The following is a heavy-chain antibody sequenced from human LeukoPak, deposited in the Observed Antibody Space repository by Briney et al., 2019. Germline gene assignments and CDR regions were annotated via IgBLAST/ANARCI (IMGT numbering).Heavy chain of an antibody. Sequence: GSLRLSCAASGFTFNIYSMNWVRQAPGKGLEWVSGINWNGGSTGYADSVKGRFTISRDNAKNSLYLQMNSLRAEDTAVYYCARTTEGGYTYGYFYYYYMDVWGKGTTVTISS. V-gene: IGHV3-20*04. CDR1: GFTFNIYS. J-gene: IGHJ6*03. CDR2: INWNGGST. D-gene: IGHD5-18*01. CDR3: ARTTEGGYTYGYFYYYYMDV.